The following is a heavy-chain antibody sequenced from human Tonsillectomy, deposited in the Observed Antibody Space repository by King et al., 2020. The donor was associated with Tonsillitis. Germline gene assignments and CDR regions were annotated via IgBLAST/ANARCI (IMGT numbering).Heavy chain of an antibody. CDR2: VCTSGST. Sequence: VQLQESGPGLVKSSETLSLTCTVSRGSINYYCWNWIRQPAGKGLEWIGRVCTSGSTKYNPSLKSRVTMSVDTSKNQFSLRLSSVTAADTAVYYCTRSDVGRNWFDPWGQGTLVTVSS. D-gene: IGHD2-15*01. V-gene: IGHV4-4*07. CDR1: RGSINYYC. CDR3: TRSDVGRNWFDP. J-gene: IGHJ5*02.